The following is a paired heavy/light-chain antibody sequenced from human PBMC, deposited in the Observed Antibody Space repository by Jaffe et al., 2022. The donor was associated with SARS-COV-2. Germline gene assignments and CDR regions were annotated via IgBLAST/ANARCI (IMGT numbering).Light chain of an antibody. CDR2: DAS. J-gene: IGKJ2*01. CDR3: QQYDNWYT. Sequence: EIVMTQSPATLSVSPGERATLSCRASQSVSSRLAWYQQKPGQAPRLLIYDASTRATGIPARFSGSGSGTEFTLTISSLQSEDFAVYYCQQYDNWYTFGQGTKLEI. V-gene: IGKV3-15*01. CDR1: QSVSSR.
Heavy chain of an antibody. J-gene: IGHJ5*02. CDR1: GDIFSSDY. Sequence: QVQLVQSGAEVKKPGASVKVSCKASGDIFSSDYIHWVRQAPGQGLEWMGIINPSGGGTSYAQKFQGRVTMTRDTSTSTIYMELSSLRSEDTAVYYCACHRPSVRAFDPWGLGTLVTVSS. CDR2: INPSGGGT. V-gene: IGHV1-46*01. CDR3: ACHRPSVRAFDP.